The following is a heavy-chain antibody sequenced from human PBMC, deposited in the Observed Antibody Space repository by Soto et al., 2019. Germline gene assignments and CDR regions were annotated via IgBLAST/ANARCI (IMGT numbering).Heavy chain of an antibody. CDR1: GGSFSGYY. CDR2: INHSGST. V-gene: IGHV4-34*01. D-gene: IGHD2-2*01. Sequence: QVQLQQWGAGLLKPSETLSLTCAVYGGSFSGYYWSWIRQPPGKGLEWIGEINHSGSTNYNQSLKIRVTISVDTSHNQCSLKLSSVPDADTAVYYCASTIVVVQASMIHPRDNDAFDIWGQGTMVTVSS. CDR3: ASTIVVVQASMIHPRDNDAFDI. J-gene: IGHJ3*02.